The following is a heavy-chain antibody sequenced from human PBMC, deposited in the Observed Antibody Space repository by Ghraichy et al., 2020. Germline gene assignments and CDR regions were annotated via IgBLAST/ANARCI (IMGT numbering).Heavy chain of an antibody. J-gene: IGHJ1*01. Sequence: SDTLSLTCAVYGGSFSGYYWSWIRQPPGKGLEWIGEINHSGSTNYNPSLKSRVTISVDTSKNQFSLKLSSVTAADTAVYYCARVSYSSSWYGVEHWGQGTLVTVSS. CDR2: INHSGST. V-gene: IGHV4-34*01. D-gene: IGHD6-13*01. CDR1: GGSFSGYY. CDR3: ARVSYSSSWYGVEH.